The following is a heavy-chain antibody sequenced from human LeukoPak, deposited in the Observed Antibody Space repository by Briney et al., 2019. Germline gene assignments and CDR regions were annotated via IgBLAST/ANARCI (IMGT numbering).Heavy chain of an antibody. Sequence: GRSLRLSCAASGFTFSSYAMHWVRQAPGKGPEWVAVISYDGSNKYYADSVKGRFTISRDNSKNTLYLQMNSLRAEDTAVYYCARETIFGVVIRKLDYWGQGTLVTVSS. CDR2: ISYDGSNK. CDR3: ARETIFGVVIRKLDY. V-gene: IGHV3-30-3*01. J-gene: IGHJ4*02. CDR1: GFTFSSYA. D-gene: IGHD3-3*01.